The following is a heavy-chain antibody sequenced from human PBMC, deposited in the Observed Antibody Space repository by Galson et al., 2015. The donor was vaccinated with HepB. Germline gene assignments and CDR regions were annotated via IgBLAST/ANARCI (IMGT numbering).Heavy chain of an antibody. CDR2: ISASGTYT. CDR1: GLTFSNYG. V-gene: IGHV3-23*01. CDR3: ANGCSITSCDNYFFHMDV. Sequence: ALRLSCAVSGLTFSNYGMSWGRQVPGKGLEWVSSISASGTYTFYADSVTGRFTISRDNSKNTVNLQMNSLRAEDTAVYYCANGCSITSCDNYFFHMDVWGKGTTVTVSS. J-gene: IGHJ6*03. D-gene: IGHD2-2*01.